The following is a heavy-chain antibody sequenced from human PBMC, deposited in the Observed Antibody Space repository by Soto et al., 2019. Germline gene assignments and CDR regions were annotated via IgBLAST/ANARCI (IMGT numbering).Heavy chain of an antibody. V-gene: IGHV3-30*14. CDR2: ISYDGSNK. D-gene: IGHD3-22*01. CDR3: ASYGNFGSGYYLYFQH. CDR1: GFTFSSYA. Sequence: QVQLVESGGGVVQPGRSLRLSCAASGFTFSSYAMHWVRQAPGKGLEWVAVISYDGSNKYYADSVKGRFTISRDNSKNTLDLQNNSLRAEDTAVYYCASYGNFGSGYYLYFQHWGQGTLVTVSS. J-gene: IGHJ1*01.